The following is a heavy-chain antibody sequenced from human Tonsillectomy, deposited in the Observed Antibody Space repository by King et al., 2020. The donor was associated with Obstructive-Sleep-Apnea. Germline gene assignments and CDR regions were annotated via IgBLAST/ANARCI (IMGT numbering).Heavy chain of an antibody. CDR1: SGSISSVVHY. V-gene: IGHV4-31*03. J-gene: IGHJ4*02. D-gene: IGHD4-17*01. Sequence: QLQESGPGLVKPSQTLSLTCTVSSGSISSVVHYWSWIRQHPGKGLEWIGYIHNRGGTFCNPSLKSRLSMSVDTFNNQFSLRLSSVTAADTAVYYCAREYENYGDSGGYYFDYWGRGMLVTVSS. CDR3: AREYENYGDSGGYYFDY. CDR2: IHNRGGT.